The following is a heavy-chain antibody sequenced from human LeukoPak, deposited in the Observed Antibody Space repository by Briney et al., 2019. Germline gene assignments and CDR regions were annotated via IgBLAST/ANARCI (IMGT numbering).Heavy chain of an antibody. CDR2: IYTSGST. D-gene: IGHD6-6*01. J-gene: IGHJ6*03. Sequence: PSETLSLTCTVSGGSISSGSYYWSWIRRPAGKGLEWIGHIYTSGSTNYNPSLKSRVTISVDTSKNQFSLKLRSVTAADTAVYYCARDGGLEYSSSFYYYYYMDVWGKGTTVTVSS. CDR3: ARDGGLEYSSSFYYYYYMDV. CDR1: GGSISSGSYY. V-gene: IGHV4-61*09.